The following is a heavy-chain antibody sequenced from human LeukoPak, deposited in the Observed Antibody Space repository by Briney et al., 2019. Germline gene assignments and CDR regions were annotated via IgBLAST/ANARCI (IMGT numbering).Heavy chain of an antibody. CDR2: ISGSGDST. Sequence: GGTLRLSCAASGFTFSSYAMNWVRQAPGKGLEWVSGISGSGDSTYSADSVKGRFTISRDNSKNTLYLQMNSLRAGDTAVYYCAKSFRSTSLDYWGQGTLVTVSS. CDR3: AKSFRSTSLDY. J-gene: IGHJ4*02. CDR1: GFTFSSYA. V-gene: IGHV3-23*01. D-gene: IGHD2-2*01.